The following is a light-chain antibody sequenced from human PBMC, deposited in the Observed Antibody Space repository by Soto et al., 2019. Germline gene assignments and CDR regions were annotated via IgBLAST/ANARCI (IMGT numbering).Light chain of an antibody. CDR3: SPSTSSSTPVV. J-gene: IGLJ2*01. V-gene: IGLV2-14*01. CDR1: SSDVGGYNF. CDR2: DVN. Sequence: QSALTQPASVSGSPGQSITISCTGTSSDVGGYNFVSWYQQHPGRAPKLMIYDVNNRPTGGSNRFTGSKSGSTASLNIYGLPAEYEDEYFCSPSTSSSTPVVFGGGTQLTVL.